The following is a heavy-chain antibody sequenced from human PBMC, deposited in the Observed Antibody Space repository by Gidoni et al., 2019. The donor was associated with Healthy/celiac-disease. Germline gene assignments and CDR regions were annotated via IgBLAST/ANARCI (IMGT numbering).Heavy chain of an antibody. CDR2: SHSGGST. V-gene: IGHV3-53*01. J-gene: IGHJ6*02. CDR1: GFTVSSNY. D-gene: IGHD1-26*01. CDR3: ASGRGSYPSYYYGMDV. Sequence: EVQLVESGGGLIQPGGSLRLSGAASGFTVSSNYMSWVRQAPGKGLELVSGSHSGGSTYYADSVKGRFTISSENSKNTLYLQMNSLRAEDTAVYYCASGRGSYPSYYYGMDVWGQGTTVTVSS.